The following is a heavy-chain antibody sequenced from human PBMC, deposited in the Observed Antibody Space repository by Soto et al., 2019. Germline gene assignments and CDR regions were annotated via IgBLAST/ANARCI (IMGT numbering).Heavy chain of an antibody. V-gene: IGHV4-30-4*01. J-gene: IGHJ4*02. CDR2: IYYSGST. CDR3: ARDDRGVVYFDY. D-gene: IGHD3-10*01. Sequence: PSETLSLTCSVSGGSISSGDYYWSWIRQPPGKGLEWIGYIYYSGSTYYNPSLKSRVSISVDTSENQFSLKLSSVTAAGTAVYYCARDDRGVVYFDYWGQGTLVTVSS. CDR1: GGSISSGDYY.